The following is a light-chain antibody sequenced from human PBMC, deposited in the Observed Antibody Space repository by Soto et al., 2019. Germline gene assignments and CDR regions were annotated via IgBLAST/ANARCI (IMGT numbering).Light chain of an antibody. CDR3: SSYTSSSTDV. V-gene: IGLV2-14*01. CDR2: DVS. CDR1: SSDVGGYNY. J-gene: IGLJ1*01. Sequence: QSALTQPASVTGSPGQSITISCTGTSSDVGGYNYVSWYQQHPGKAPKLMIYDVSNRPSGVSNRFSGSKSGNTASLTISGLHAEVEADYYCSSYTSSSTDVFGTGTKVTVL.